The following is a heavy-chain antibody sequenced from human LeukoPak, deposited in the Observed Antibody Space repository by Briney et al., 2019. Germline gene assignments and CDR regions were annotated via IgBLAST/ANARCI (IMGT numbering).Heavy chain of an antibody. CDR3: TTDSYCSTTTCYASSNYYYGLDA. D-gene: IGHD2-2*01. V-gene: IGHV3-15*05. CDR1: GFTFSNAW. J-gene: IGHJ6*04. CDR2: IYRNADGGTT. Sequence: GGSLRLSWPPSGFTFSNAWMTWVRQAPGKGLEWVGRIYRNADGGTTDYAGPVKGRFTISRDDSKNTLYLQMNSLKTEDTAVYYCTTDSYCSTTTCYASSNYYYGLDAWGEGTSVTVSS.